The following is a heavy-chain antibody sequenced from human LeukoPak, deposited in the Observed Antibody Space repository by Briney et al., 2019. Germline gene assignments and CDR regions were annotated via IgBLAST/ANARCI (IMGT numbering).Heavy chain of an antibody. Sequence: GGSLRLSCAASGFTFRSSWMSWVRQAPGKGLEWVANIKQDGREKYYVDSVKGRFTISRDNAKSSLFLQMNSLRAEDTGVYYCARATFSSSGHSYWGQGTLVTVSS. V-gene: IGHV3-7*02. J-gene: IGHJ4*02. CDR2: IKQDGREK. D-gene: IGHD6-13*01. CDR3: ARATFSSSGHSY. CDR1: GFTFRSSW.